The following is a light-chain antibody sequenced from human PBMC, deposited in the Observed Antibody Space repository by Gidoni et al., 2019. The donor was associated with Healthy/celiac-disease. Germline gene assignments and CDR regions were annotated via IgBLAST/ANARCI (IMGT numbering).Light chain of an antibody. CDR2: DAS. CDR1: QSVSSY. V-gene: IGKV3-11*01. J-gene: IGKJ2*01. Sequence: EIVLPQSPATLSLSPGERATLSCRARQSVSSYLAWYQQKPGQAPRLLIYDASNRATGIPARFSGSGSGTDFTLTISSLEPEDFAVYYCQQRSNWPPMYTFGQGTKLEIK. CDR3: QQRSNWPPMYT.